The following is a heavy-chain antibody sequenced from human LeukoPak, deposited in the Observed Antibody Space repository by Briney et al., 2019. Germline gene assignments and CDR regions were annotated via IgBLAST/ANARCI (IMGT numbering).Heavy chain of an antibody. CDR1: GDSVSSNSAA. D-gene: IGHD6-19*01. CDR3: ARVTEKQYLPFDS. V-gene: IGHV6-1*01. Sequence: PSQTLSLTCAISGDSVSSNSAAWNWIRQSPSRGLEWLGRTYYRSRWYNEYALSVKSRITINPDTSKNQFSLRLNSVTPEDTAVYYCARVTEKQYLPFDSWGQGTLVTVSS. J-gene: IGHJ4*02. CDR2: TYYRSRWYN.